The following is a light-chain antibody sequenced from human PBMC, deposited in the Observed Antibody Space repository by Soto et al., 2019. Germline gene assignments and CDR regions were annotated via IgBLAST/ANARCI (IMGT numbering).Light chain of an antibody. CDR1: QSVRSSY. CDR2: GGS. V-gene: IGKV3-20*01. CDR3: QQYGSSPKT. Sequence: EIVLTQSPGTLSLSPGERGTLSCMASQSVRSSYLAWYQQQPGQAPRLLIYGGSSRATGIQDRFSGSGAETDFTLNMTRLEPEDFAVYYCQQYGSSPKTFGQGTKVDIK. J-gene: IGKJ1*01.